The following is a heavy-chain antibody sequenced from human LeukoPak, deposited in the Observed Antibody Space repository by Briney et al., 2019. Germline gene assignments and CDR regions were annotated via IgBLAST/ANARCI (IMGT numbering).Heavy chain of an antibody. CDR3: AKIGLTTDQFDY. CDR2: ISGSGDAT. J-gene: IGHJ4*02. Sequence: PGGSLRLSCAASGFTFSSYAMSWVRQAPGKGLEWVSAISGSGDATYYADSVKGRFTFSRDNSKNTLSLQMNSLRAEDTALYYCAKIGLTTDQFDYWGQGTLVTVSS. D-gene: IGHD4-17*01. V-gene: IGHV3-23*01. CDR1: GFTFSSYA.